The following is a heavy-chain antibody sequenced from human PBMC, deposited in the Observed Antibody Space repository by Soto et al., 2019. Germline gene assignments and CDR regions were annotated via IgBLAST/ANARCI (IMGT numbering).Heavy chain of an antibody. D-gene: IGHD3-3*02. V-gene: IGHV4-39*01. CDR3: ARRAHLADRL. CDR2: IYYTGST. J-gene: IGHJ4*02. Sequence: SETLFLCCIVPGGSFTSYSYYWTCRSQPPGKGLEWNGSIYYTGSTYFNPSRKSRVTLYVDTTKNQFSLRLTSVTAADTAVYYCARRAHLADRLWGQRTLVTVSS. CDR1: GGSFTSYSYY.